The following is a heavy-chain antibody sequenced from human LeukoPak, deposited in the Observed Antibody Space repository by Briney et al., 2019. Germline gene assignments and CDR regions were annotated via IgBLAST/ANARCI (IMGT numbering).Heavy chain of an antibody. V-gene: IGHV4-34*01. CDR1: GFTFSSYA. CDR3: ARVVTAAGLDL. J-gene: IGHJ5*02. CDR2: IHYDGRT. D-gene: IGHD6-25*01. Sequence: PGGSLRLSCAASGFTFSSYAMSWVRQPPEKGLEWIGNIHYDGRTASNPSLKSRVTISLDTSTNQFSLKVNSVTATDTALYYCARVVTAAGLDLWGQGILVSISS.